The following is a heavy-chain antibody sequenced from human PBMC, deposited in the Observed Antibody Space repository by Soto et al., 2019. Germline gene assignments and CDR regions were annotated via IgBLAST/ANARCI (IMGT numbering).Heavy chain of an antibody. V-gene: IGHV1-69*12. CDR2: IIPIFGTA. J-gene: IGHJ4*02. CDR3: ARDSGRYCSGGSCAFDY. Sequence: QVQLVQSGAEVKKPGSSVKVSCKASGGTFSSYAISWVRQAPGQGLEWMGGIIPIFGTANYAQKFQGRVTITADESTSTAYMERSSLRSEDTAVYYCARDSGRYCSGGSCAFDYWGQGTLVTVSS. CDR1: GGTFSSYA. D-gene: IGHD2-15*01.